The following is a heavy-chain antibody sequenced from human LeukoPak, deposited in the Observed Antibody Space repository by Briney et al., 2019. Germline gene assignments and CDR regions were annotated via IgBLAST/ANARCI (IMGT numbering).Heavy chain of an antibody. V-gene: IGHV5-51*01. CDR3: ARREWELLHFDY. J-gene: IGHJ4*02. CDR2: IYPGDSDT. CDR1: GYNFNNSW. Sequence: GESLKISCKGSGYNFNNSWIGWVRQMPGKGLEGMGLIYPGDSDTRYSPSFQGQVTISVDKSISTAYLQWSSLKASDTAMYYCARREWELLHFDYWGQGTLVTVSS. D-gene: IGHD1-26*01.